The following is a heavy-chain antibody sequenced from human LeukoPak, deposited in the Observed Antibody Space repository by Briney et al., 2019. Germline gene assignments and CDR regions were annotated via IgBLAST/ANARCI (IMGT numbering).Heavy chain of an antibody. V-gene: IGHV3-30*18. J-gene: IGHJ5*02. CDR3: AKILTLTTDWFDP. D-gene: IGHD4-17*01. CDR1: GFIFSTYG. Sequence: GRSLRLSCAASGFIFSTYGMHWVRQAPGKGLEWLAVISYDGGNKYYADSVKGRFTISRDNSKNTLYLQMYSLTTEDTAVYYCAKILTLTTDWFDPWGQGTLVTVSS. CDR2: ISYDGGNK.